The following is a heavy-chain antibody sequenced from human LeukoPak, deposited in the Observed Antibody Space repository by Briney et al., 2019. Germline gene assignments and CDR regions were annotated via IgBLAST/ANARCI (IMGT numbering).Heavy chain of an antibody. CDR1: GYTLTKLS. J-gene: IGHJ4*02. D-gene: IGHD4-17*01. CDR2: FDPEDGET. Sequence: ASVKVSCKVSGYTLTKLSMHWVRQTPGKGLEWMGGFDPEDGETIYPQKFQGRVTMTEDTSTDTAYMELSSLTSEDTAVYYCASDLATVTVPANRGQGTPVTVAS. CDR3: ASDLATVTVPAN. V-gene: IGHV1-24*01.